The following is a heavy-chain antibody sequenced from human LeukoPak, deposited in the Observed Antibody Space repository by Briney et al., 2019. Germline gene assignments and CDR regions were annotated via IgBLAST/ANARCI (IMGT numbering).Heavy chain of an antibody. CDR1: GYTFTGYY. CDR3: ARSSSSWDPYYYYGMDV. CDR2: INPNSGGT. J-gene: IGHJ6*02. Sequence: ASVKVSCKASGYTFTGYYMHWVRQAPGQGLEWMGWINPNSGGTNYAQKFQGWVTMTGDTSISTAYMELSRLRSDDTAVYYCARSSSSWDPYYYYGMDVWGQGTTVTVSS. D-gene: IGHD6-13*01. V-gene: IGHV1-2*04.